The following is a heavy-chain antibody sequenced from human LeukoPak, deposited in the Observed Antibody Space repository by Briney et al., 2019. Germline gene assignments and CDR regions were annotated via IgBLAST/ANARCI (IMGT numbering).Heavy chain of an antibody. J-gene: IGHJ5*02. V-gene: IGHV1-24*01. CDR2: FYPEDGET. Sequence: GAPVKGSCQASGYTPTGFFMKWVRPAPGKRLEWVGGFYPEDGETIYAQKFQGRVTMTEDTSTDTAYMELSSLRSEDTAVYYCATDRPWEFPGGRNWFDPWGQGTLVTVSS. CDR3: ATDRPWEFPGGRNWFDP. D-gene: IGHD1-26*01. CDR1: GYTPTGFF.